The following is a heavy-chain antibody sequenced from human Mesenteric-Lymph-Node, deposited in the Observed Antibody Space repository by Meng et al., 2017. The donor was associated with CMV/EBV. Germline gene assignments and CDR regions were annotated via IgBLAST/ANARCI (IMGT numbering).Heavy chain of an antibody. Sequence: GGSLRLSCAASGFTFSSYGMHWVRQAPGKGLEWVAFIRYDGSNKYYADSVKGRFTISRDNSKNTLYLHLNSLRAEDTAVYYCAKRPGSGYYSRYFFDYWGQGALVTVSS. CDR2: IRYDGSNK. CDR1: GFTFSSYG. D-gene: IGHD3-3*01. V-gene: IGHV3-30*02. CDR3: AKRPGSGYYSRYFFDY. J-gene: IGHJ4*02.